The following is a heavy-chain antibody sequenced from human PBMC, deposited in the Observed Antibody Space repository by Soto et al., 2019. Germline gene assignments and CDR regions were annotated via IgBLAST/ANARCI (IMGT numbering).Heavy chain of an antibody. J-gene: IGHJ4*02. Sequence: QVQVQQWGAGLLKPSETLSLTCAVYGASFSLYYRSWIRQSPGKGLEWIGEINHSGMTNHNPSLKSRVTISVDTSKNEFSLKVRSVTAADTAVYYCARKGHYFDYWGQGTLVTVSS. CDR2: INHSGMT. CDR3: ARKGHYFDY. V-gene: IGHV4-34*01. CDR1: GASFSLYY.